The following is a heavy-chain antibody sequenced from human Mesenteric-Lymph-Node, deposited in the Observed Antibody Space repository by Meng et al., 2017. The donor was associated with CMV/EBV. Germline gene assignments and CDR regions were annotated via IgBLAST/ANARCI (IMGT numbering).Heavy chain of an antibody. J-gene: IGHJ4*02. CDR2: VYYSGST. CDR1: GGSISSGGYY. Sequence: CTVSGGSISSGGYYWSWIRQHPGKGLEWIGYVYYSGSTYYNPSLKSRVTISVDTSKNQFSLKLSSVTAADTAVYYCARGAQLRYFDHWGQGTLVTVSS. CDR3: ARGAQLRYFDH. D-gene: IGHD3-9*01. V-gene: IGHV4-31*03.